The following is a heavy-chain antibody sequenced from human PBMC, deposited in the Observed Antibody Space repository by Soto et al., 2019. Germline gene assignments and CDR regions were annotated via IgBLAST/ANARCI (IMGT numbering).Heavy chain of an antibody. D-gene: IGHD5-18*01. V-gene: IGHV3-23*01. CDR3: AKGPGEKQLWSPYGMDV. J-gene: IGHJ6*02. CDR2: IGGSGGST. Sequence: EVQLLESGGDLVQPGGSLRLSCAASGLIFSSYAMSWVRQAPGKGLEWVSTIGGSGGSTWYADSVKGRFTMSRDNSTNTLYLQMTSLRVEATAVYYCAKGPGEKQLWSPYGMDVWGQGTTVTVSS. CDR1: GLIFSSYA.